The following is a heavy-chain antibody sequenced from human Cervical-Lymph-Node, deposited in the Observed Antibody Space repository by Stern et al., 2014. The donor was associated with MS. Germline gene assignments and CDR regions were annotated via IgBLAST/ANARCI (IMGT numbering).Heavy chain of an antibody. CDR1: GGTFSKHA. CDR2: ILPILDTA. CDR3: ATNPYFASGSYYWLLDS. J-gene: IGHJ5*01. Sequence: VQLVESGTEAKKPGSSVKVSCKASGGTFSKHAISWVRLAPGQGPEWMGGILPILDTANYAEEFQARVTITADKSTGTAYMEMGSLRSEDTAVYYCATNPYFASGSYYWLLDSWGQGTLVTVSS. D-gene: IGHD3-10*01. V-gene: IGHV1-69*06.